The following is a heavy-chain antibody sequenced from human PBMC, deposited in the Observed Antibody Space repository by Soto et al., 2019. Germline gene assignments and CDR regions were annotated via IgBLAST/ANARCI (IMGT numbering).Heavy chain of an antibody. CDR2: TSSSGGST. Sequence: GGSLRLSCAASGFIFSSYAMSWVRQAPGKGLEWVSGTSSSGGSTYYADSVKGRFTISRDNSKDTLYVQMDSLRAEDTAVYYCAKDIDYDFWSGFPFDHWGQGVLVTVYS. J-gene: IGHJ4*02. V-gene: IGHV3-23*01. CDR3: AKDIDYDFWSGFPFDH. CDR1: GFIFSSYA. D-gene: IGHD3-3*01.